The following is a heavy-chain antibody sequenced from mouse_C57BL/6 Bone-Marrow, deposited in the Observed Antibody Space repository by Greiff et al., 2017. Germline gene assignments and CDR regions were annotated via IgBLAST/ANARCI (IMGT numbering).Heavy chain of an antibody. CDR1: GFNIKDDY. CDR2: IDPENGDT. J-gene: IGHJ3*01. D-gene: IGHD2-5*01. V-gene: IGHV14-4*01. Sequence: VQLQQSGAELVRPGASVKLSCTASGFNIKDDYMHWVKQRPEQGLEWIGWIDPENGDTEYASKFQGKATIPADTSSNTAYLQLSSLTSEDTAVYYCTTGYYSNSWFAYWGQGTLVTVSA. CDR3: TTGYYSNSWFAY.